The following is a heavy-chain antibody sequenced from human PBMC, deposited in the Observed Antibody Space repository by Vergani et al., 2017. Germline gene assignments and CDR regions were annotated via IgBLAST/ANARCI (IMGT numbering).Heavy chain of an antibody. D-gene: IGHD2-2*02. CDR2: IYSGGST. J-gene: IGHJ4*02. CDR1: GFTVSSNY. CDR3: ARRRSHTQGDY. Sequence: EVQLVESGGGLIQPGGSLRLSCAASGFTVSSNYMSWVRQAPGKGLEWVSVIYSGGSTYYADSVKGRFTISRDNSKNPLYLQMNSLRAEDTAVYYCARRRSHTQGDYWGQGTLVTVSS. V-gene: IGHV3-53*01.